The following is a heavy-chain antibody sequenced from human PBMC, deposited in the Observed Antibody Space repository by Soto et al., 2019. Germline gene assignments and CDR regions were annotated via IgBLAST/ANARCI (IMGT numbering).Heavy chain of an antibody. D-gene: IGHD2-2*01. CDR2: FSGPGGGT. Sequence: GGSLRLSCAASGFTFSRYAMSWVRQAPGKGLEWVSTFSGPGGGTYYADSVKGRFTISRDNSKNTLYLQMNSLRADDSGVYYCAKDPYSGVLVPVAIGFDPWGPGTLVTVSS. CDR1: GFTFSRYA. J-gene: IGHJ5*02. V-gene: IGHV3-23*01. CDR3: AKDPYSGVLVPVAIGFDP.